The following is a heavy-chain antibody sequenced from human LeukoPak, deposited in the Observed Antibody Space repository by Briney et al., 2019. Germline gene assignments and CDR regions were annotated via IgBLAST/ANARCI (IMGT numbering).Heavy chain of an antibody. CDR1: GGSISLYY. CDR2: VYYTGDA. Sequence: SETLSLTCTVSGGSISLYYWSWIRQPPGKGLECIAYVYYTGDANYNPSLKSRVTISVDTSKNQFSLKLSSVTAADTAVYYCARLGGWLQPFDYWGQGTLVTVSS. D-gene: IGHD5-24*01. V-gene: IGHV4-59*01. J-gene: IGHJ4*02. CDR3: ARLGGWLQPFDY.